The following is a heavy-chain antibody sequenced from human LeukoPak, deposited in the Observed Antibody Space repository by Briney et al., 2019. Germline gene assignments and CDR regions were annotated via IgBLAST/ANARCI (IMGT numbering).Heavy chain of an antibody. D-gene: IGHD1-14*01. Sequence: GGSLRLSCAASGFTFSSYAMLWVRQAPGKGLEWVAFIRYDGNNKLYADSMKGRFTISRDNSKNTLYLHINSLRAEDTAVYYCVKDNPLDYWGQGTLVIVSS. CDR3: VKDNPLDY. J-gene: IGHJ4*02. CDR2: IRYDGNNK. CDR1: GFTFSSYA. V-gene: IGHV3-30*02.